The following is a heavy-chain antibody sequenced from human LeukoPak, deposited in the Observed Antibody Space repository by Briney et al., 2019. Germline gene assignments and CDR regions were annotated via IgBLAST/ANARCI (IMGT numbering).Heavy chain of an antibody. Sequence: GGSLRLSCAASGFTFSSYWMSWVRQAPGKGLEWVANIKQDGSEKYYVDSVKGRFTISRDKAKNSLYLQMNSLRADDTAVYYCARGGHKYDFWSGYYGGYYYMDVWGKGTTVTVSS. V-gene: IGHV3-7*01. CDR1: GFTFSSYW. CDR2: IKQDGSEK. D-gene: IGHD3-3*01. J-gene: IGHJ6*03. CDR3: ARGGHKYDFWSGYYGGYYYMDV.